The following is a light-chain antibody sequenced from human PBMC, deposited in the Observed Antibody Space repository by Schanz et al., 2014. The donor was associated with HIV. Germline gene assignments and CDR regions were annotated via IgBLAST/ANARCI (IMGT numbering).Light chain of an antibody. CDR1: SSNIGAGFD. V-gene: IGLV1-40*01. J-gene: IGLJ3*02. CDR3: ATWDDALNAWV. CDR2: GDN. Sequence: QSVLTQPPSLSGAPGQWVTVSCSGGSSNIGAGFDVHWYQQLPGTAPKLLIYGDNSRPSGVPDRFSGSKSGTSAFLAITGLQAEDEADYYCATWDDALNAWVFGGGTKLTVL.